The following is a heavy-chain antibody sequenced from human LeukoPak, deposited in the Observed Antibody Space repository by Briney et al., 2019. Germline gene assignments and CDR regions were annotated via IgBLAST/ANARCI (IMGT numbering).Heavy chain of an antibody. V-gene: IGHV4-30-2*01. D-gene: IGHD2-8*01. CDR3: ARELMAAYYFDY. Sequence: PSQTLSLTCTVSGGSISSGGYYWSWIRQPPGKGLEWIGYIYHSGSTYYNPSLKSRVTISVDRSKNQFSLKLSSVTAADTAVYYCARELMAAYYFDYWGQGTLVTVSS. J-gene: IGHJ4*02. CDR2: IYHSGST. CDR1: GGSISSGGYY.